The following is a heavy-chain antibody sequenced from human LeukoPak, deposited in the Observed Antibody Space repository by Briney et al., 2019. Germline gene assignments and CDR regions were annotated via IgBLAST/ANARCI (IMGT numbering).Heavy chain of an antibody. Sequence: PGGSLRLSCAASGFAFSSYAMSWVRQAPGKGLEWVSAISGSGGSTYYADSVKGRFTISRDNSKNTLYLQMNSLRAEDTAVYYCAKDPSGWYGGWFDPWGQGTLVTVSS. CDR2: ISGSGGST. CDR3: AKDPSGWYGGWFDP. CDR1: GFAFSSYA. D-gene: IGHD6-19*01. V-gene: IGHV3-23*01. J-gene: IGHJ5*02.